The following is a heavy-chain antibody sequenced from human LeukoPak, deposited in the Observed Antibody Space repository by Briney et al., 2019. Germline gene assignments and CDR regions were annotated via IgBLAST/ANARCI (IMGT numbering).Heavy chain of an antibody. D-gene: IGHD1-14*01. CDR1: GFTFSSYS. Sequence: GGSLRLSCAASGFTFSSYSMNWVRQAPGKGLEWVSSISSSSSYIYYADSVKGRFTISRDNAKNSLYLQMNSLRAEDTAVYYCASRYLDYYYYYGMDVWGKGTTVTVSS. CDR3: ASRYLDYYYYYGMDV. V-gene: IGHV3-21*01. J-gene: IGHJ6*04. CDR2: ISSSSSYI.